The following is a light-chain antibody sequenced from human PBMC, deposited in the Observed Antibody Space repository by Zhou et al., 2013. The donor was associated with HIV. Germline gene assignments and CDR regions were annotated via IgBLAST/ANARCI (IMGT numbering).Light chain of an antibody. V-gene: IGKV3-11*01. Sequence: EIVLTQSPVTLSLSPGERVTLSCRASQSVSTYLAWYQHKPGQAPRLLIYDTSNRAAGIPARFSGSGSGTDFTLTISSLEPEDFAVYYCQQRSTWPRTLTFGGGTRV. CDR1: QSVSTY. CDR3: QQRSTWPRTLT. CDR2: DTS. J-gene: IGKJ4*01.